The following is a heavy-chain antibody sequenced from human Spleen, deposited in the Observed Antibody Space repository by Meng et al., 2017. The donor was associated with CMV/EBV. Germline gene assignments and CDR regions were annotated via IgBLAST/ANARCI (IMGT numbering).Heavy chain of an antibody. V-gene: IGHV1-18*01. D-gene: IGHD3-10*02. CDR3: VRDRVYGDSTTSMYFDY. Sequence: ASVKVSCKASGFTFTNYAISWVRQAPGQGLEWMGWISGYNGDTKHAQKFKGRVTMTTDTSTSTAHMVLRSLRSDDTAVYYCVRDRVYGDSTTSMYFDYWGQGTLVTVSS. CDR2: ISGYNGDT. J-gene: IGHJ4*02. CDR1: GFTFTNYA.